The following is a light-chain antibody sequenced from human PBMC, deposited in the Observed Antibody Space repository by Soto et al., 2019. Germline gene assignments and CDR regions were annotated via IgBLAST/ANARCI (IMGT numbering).Light chain of an antibody. CDR1: SSDVGGYNY. V-gene: IGLV2-14*01. CDR2: DVS. CDR3: SSYTSISTSVL. J-gene: IGLJ2*01. Sequence: QYALTQPASVSGSPGQSITISCTGTSSDVGGYNYVSWYQQHPGKAPKLMIYDVSNRPSGVSNRFSGSKSGNTASLTISGLQAEDEADYYCSSYTSISTSVLFGGGTKLTVL.